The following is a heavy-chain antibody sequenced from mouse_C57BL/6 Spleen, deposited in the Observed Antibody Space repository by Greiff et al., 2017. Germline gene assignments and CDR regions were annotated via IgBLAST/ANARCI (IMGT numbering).Heavy chain of an antibody. CDR1: GYAFSSYW. CDR3: GGYSNYHAMDY. CDR2: IYPGDGDT. V-gene: IGHV1-80*01. D-gene: IGHD2-5*01. J-gene: IGHJ4*01. Sequence: VQLQQSGAELVKPGASVKISCKASGYAFSSYWMNWVKQRPGKGLEWIGQIYPGDGDTNYNGKFKGKATLTADKSSSTAYMQLSSLTSEDSAVYFCGGYSNYHAMDYWGQGTSGTVSS.